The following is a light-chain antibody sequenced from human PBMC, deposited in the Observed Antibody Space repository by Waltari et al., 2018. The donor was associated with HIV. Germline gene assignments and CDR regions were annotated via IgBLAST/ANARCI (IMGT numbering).Light chain of an antibody. J-gene: IGKJ2*01. CDR2: QAS. CDR3: QQYDTFPYT. CDR1: QKISSW. Sequence: DIQMTQSPSTLSASVGDRVTITCRASQKISSWLAWYQQRPGKAPNLLIYQASTVQGGVPSRFSGSGSGTDCTLTINRLQSDDFGTYYCQQYDTFPYTFGPGTNLEIK. V-gene: IGKV1-5*01.